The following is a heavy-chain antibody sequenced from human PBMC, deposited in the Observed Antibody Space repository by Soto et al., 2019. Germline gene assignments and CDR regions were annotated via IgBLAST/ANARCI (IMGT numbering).Heavy chain of an antibody. CDR1: GGSISSSSYY. CDR3: ARRAGTYYYDSSGYGYYFDY. Sequence: SETLSLTCTVSGGSISSSSYYWGWIRQPPGKGLEWIGSIYYSGSTYYNPSLKSRVTISVDTSKNQFSLKLSSVTAADTAVYYCARRAGTYYYDSSGYGYYFDYWGQGTLVTVSS. J-gene: IGHJ4*02. D-gene: IGHD3-22*01. V-gene: IGHV4-39*01. CDR2: IYYSGST.